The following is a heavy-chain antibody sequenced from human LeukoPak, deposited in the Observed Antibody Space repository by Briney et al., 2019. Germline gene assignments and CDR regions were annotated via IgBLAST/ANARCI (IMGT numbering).Heavy chain of an antibody. J-gene: IGHJ4*02. CDR2: IHPSGTL. CDR3: SRGLDSRKLGH. CDR1: GASFSSGDQY. V-gene: IGHV4-31*03. Sequence: SETLSLTCTVSGASFSSGDQYWNWIRQSPGKGLEWIGSIHPSGTLYNNPSLESRVTISIDTSKNQFSLNLNSVTAADTAVYFCSRGLDSRKLGHWGQGTLVTVPS. D-gene: IGHD3-22*01.